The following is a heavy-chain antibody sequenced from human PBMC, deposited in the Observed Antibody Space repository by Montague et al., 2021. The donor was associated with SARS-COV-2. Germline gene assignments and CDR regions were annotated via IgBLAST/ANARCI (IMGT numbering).Heavy chain of an antibody. D-gene: IGHD5-24*01. J-gene: IGHJ4*02. V-gene: IGHV4-4*07. Sequence: SETLSLTCTVSGGSISSYYWSWIRQPAGKGLEWIGRIYTSGSTXXXPSXXXRVTISVDTSKNQFSLKLSSVTAADTAVYYCARVFPRWLQFDPYFDYWGQGTLVTVSS. CDR1: GGSISSYY. CDR2: IYTSGST. CDR3: ARVFPRWLQFDPYFDY.